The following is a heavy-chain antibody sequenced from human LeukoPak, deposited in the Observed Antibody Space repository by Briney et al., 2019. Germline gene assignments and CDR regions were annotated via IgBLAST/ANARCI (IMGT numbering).Heavy chain of an antibody. V-gene: IGHV3-48*03. CDR1: GFTFSSYA. Sequence: GGSLRLSCAASGFTFSSYAFNWGRQAPGKGLEWVSFISNSGTATHYADSVKGRFSISRDSARNSVYLQMNSLRVEDTAVYYCARERTAASDYWGQGTLVTVSS. D-gene: IGHD6-25*01. CDR3: ARERTAASDY. CDR2: ISNSGTAT. J-gene: IGHJ4*02.